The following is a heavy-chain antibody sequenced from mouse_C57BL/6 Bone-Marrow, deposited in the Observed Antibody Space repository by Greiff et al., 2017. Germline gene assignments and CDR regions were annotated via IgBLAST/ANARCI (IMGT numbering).Heavy chain of an antibody. CDR2: IDPEDGDT. J-gene: IGHJ2*01. D-gene: IGHD1-1*01. V-gene: IGHV14-1*01. Sequence: EVKVEESGAELVRPGASVKLSCTASGFNIKDYYMHWVKQRPEQGLEWIGRIDPEDGDTEYAPKFQGKATMTADTSSNTAYLQLSSLTSEDTAVYYCTTPVITTVVATDYWGQGTTLTVSS. CDR1: GFNIKDYY. CDR3: TTPVITTVVATDY.